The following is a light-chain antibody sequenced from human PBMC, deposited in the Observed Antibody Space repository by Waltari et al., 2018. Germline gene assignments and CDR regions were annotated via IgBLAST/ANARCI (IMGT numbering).Light chain of an antibody. J-gene: IGKJ1*01. CDR1: QSLVHSDGNTY. CDR2: MVS. Sequence: DVVLTQSPLSLPVTLGPPASISCRSSQSLVHSDGNTYLNRLQQRRGQSPRRLLYMVSNRDSGVPDRFSGSGSGTDVTLKISRVEAEDVGVYYCRQGTHWPWTFGQGTKVEIK. CDR3: RQGTHWPWT. V-gene: IGKV2-30*02.